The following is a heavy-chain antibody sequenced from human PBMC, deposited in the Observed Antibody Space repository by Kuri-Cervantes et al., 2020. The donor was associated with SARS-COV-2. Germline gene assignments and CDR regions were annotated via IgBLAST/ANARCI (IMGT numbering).Heavy chain of an antibody. Sequence: SQTLSLTCAVSGGSISSGGYSWSWIRQPPGKGLEWIGSIYHSGSTYYNPSLNSRVTISVDTSKNQFSLKLSSVTAADTAVYYCARDGGRYDILTGSWFDPWGQGTLVTVSS. D-gene: IGHD3-9*01. J-gene: IGHJ5*02. CDR1: GGSISSGGYS. V-gene: IGHV4-30-2*03. CDR3: ARDGGRYDILTGSWFDP. CDR2: IYHSGST.